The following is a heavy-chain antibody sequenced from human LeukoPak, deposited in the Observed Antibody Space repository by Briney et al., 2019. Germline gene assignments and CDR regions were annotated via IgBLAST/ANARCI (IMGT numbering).Heavy chain of an antibody. V-gene: IGHV1-69*06. CDR1: GGTFSSYA. CDR3: AIAGGLFLDAYYYYYMDV. CDR2: IIPIFGTA. Sequence: ASVKVSCKASGGTFSSYAISWVRQAPGQGLEWMGGIIPIFGTANYAQKFQGRVTITADKSTSTAYMELSSLRSEDTAVYYCAIAGGLFLDAYYYYYMDVWGKGTTVTVSS. D-gene: IGHD3/OR15-3a*01. J-gene: IGHJ6*03.